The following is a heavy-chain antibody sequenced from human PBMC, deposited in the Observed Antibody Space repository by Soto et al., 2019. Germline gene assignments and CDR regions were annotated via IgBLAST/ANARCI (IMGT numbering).Heavy chain of an antibody. CDR3: VNDRMAYNSVWDPFDI. D-gene: IGHD1-20*01. CDR2: MGSVGGDT. J-gene: IGHJ3*02. V-gene: IGHV3-23*01. CDR1: GFTFYSYA. Sequence: EVQLLESGGGLVQPGGSLRLSCAASGFTFYSYAMSWVRQAPGKGLEWVSTMGSVGGDTYYADSVKGRFTISRDDSKNTLLLQMNSLRAEDTAVYYCVNDRMAYNSVWDPFDIWGQGTMVTVSS.